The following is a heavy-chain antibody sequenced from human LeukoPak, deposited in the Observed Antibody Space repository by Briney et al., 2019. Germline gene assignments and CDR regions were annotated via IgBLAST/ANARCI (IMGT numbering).Heavy chain of an antibody. CDR3: ATVTITMVRGVISYYYGMDV. J-gene: IGHJ6*02. CDR2: FDPEDGET. Sequence: ASVKVSCKVSGYTLTELSMHWVRQAPGKGLEWMGGFDPEDGETIYAQKFQGRVTMTEDTSTDTAYMELSSLRSEDTAVYYCATVTITMVRGVISYYYGMDVWGQGTTVTVSS. D-gene: IGHD3-10*01. CDR1: GYTLTELS. V-gene: IGHV1-24*01.